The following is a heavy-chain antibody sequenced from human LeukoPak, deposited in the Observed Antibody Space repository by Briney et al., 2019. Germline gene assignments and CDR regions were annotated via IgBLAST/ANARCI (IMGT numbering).Heavy chain of an antibody. D-gene: IGHD3-16*01. J-gene: IGHJ4*02. CDR3: ARSLGGYADS. Sequence: GGTLRLSCAASGFTFSHYVMYWVRQAPGKELEYVSAITGDGGSTYYADSVKGRFIISRDNPKNTVYLQMGSLRAEDMAVYYCARSLGGYADSWGQGTLVTVSS. CDR2: ITGDGGST. V-gene: IGHV3-64*02. CDR1: GFTFSHYV.